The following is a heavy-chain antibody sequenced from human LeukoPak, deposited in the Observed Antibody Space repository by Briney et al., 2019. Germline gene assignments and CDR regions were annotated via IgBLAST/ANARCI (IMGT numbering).Heavy chain of an antibody. CDR1: GGTFSSYA. J-gene: IGHJ4*02. CDR2: IIPIFGTA. D-gene: IGHD6-6*01. CDR3: ARGRIAARGNFPRPLDY. Sequence: ASVKVSCKASGGTFSSYAISWVRQAPGQGLEWMGGIIPIFGTANYAQKFQGRDTITTDESTSTAYMELSSLRSEDTAVYYCARGRIAARGNFPRPLDYWGQGTLVTVSS. V-gene: IGHV1-69*05.